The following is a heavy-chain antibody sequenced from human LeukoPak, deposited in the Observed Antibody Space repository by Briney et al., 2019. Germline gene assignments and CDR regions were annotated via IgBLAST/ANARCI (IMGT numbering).Heavy chain of an antibody. CDR2: IYYDGSNK. J-gene: IGHJ4*02. CDR3: ASGRWLQYIDY. V-gene: IGHV3-33*01. D-gene: IGHD5-12*01. Sequence: GGSLRLSCAASGFTFSSYGMSWVRQAPGKGLEWVAVIYYDGSNKYYADSVKGRFTISRDNSKNTLYLQMNSLRAEDTAVYYCASGRWLQYIDYWGQGTLVTVSS. CDR1: GFTFSSYG.